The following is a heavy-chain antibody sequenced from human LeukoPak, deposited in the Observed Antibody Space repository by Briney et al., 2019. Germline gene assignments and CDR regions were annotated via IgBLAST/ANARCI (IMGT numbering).Heavy chain of an antibody. V-gene: IGHV4-4*07. Sequence: SETLSLTCTVSGGSFSGYYWSWIRQPAGKGLEWIGRIYTSGSTNYNPSLKSRVTTSVDTSKNQFSLKLSSVTAADTAVYYCARVSSAGIWDYWGQGTLVTVSS. D-gene: IGHD6-19*01. CDR1: GGSFSGYY. J-gene: IGHJ4*02. CDR3: ARVSSAGIWDY. CDR2: IYTSGST.